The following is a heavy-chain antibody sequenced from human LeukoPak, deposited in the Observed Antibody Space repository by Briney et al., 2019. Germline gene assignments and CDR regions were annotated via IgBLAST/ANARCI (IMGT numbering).Heavy chain of an antibody. Sequence: SETLSLTCTVSGGSMSSYYWSWIRQPPGKGLEWIGYIYYSGRTNYNPSLKSRVTISVDTSKNQFSLRLSSVTAADTAVYYCASGTILGAFDIWGQGTMVTVSS. D-gene: IGHD1/OR15-1a*01. V-gene: IGHV4-59*01. CDR3: ASGTILGAFDI. CDR2: IYYSGRT. CDR1: GGSMSSYY. J-gene: IGHJ3*02.